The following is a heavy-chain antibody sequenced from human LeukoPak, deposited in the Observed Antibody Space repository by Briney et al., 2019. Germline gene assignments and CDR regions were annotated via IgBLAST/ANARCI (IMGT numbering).Heavy chain of an antibody. Sequence: SEPLSLTCAVSGYSISSGYYWGWIRQPPGKGLEWIGSIYHSGSTYYNPSLKSRVTISVDTSKNQFSLKLSSVTAADTAVYYCARGGYSSSQYYFDYWGQGTLVTVSS. CDR1: GYSISSGYY. CDR2: IYHSGST. D-gene: IGHD6-13*01. J-gene: IGHJ4*02. V-gene: IGHV4-38-2*01. CDR3: ARGGYSSSQYYFDY.